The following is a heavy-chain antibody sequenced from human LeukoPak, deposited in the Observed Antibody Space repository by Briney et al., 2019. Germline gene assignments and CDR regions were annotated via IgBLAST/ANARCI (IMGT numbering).Heavy chain of an antibody. V-gene: IGHV1-8*01. D-gene: IGHD3-3*01. Sequence: GASVKVSCKASGYTFTSYDINWVRQATGQGVVWMGWMNPNSGNTGYAQKFQGRVTMTKNTSISTAYMELSSLRSENTAVYYCARGFKYVSSGYSTYDFDYWGQGTLVTVSS. CDR1: GYTFTSYD. CDR3: ARGFKYVSSGYSTYDFDY. J-gene: IGHJ4*02. CDR2: MNPNSGNT.